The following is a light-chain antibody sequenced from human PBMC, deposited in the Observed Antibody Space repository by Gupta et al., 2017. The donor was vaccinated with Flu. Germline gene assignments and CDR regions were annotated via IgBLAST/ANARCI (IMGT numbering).Light chain of an antibody. CDR3: QQYNTYWT. CDR2: QAS. J-gene: IGKJ1*01. Sequence: VGDRVTITCRASKSTSSWLAWHQQKAGKAPKLLIYQASNLETGVPSRFSGSGSGTEFTLTISRLQPDDFATYYCQQYNTYWTFGQGTKVEIK. CDR1: KSTSSW. V-gene: IGKV1-5*03.